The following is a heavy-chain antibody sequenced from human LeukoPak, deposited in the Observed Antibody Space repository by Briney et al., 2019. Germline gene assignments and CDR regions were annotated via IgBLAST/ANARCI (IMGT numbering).Heavy chain of an antibody. J-gene: IGHJ4*02. Sequence: VSVKVSCKASGYTFTCYYMHWVRQAPGQGLEWMGWINPNSGGTNYAQKFQGRVTMTRDTSISTAYMELSRLRSDDTAVYYCARDSPDSSGYYYIDYWGQGTLVTVSS. CDR1: GYTFTCYY. D-gene: IGHD3-22*01. CDR3: ARDSPDSSGYYYIDY. CDR2: INPNSGGT. V-gene: IGHV1-2*02.